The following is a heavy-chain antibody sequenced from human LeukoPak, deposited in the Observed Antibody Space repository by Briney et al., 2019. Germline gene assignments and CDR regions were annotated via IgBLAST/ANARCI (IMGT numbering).Heavy chain of an antibody. Sequence: PGGSLRLSCAASGFTVSSNYMSWVRQPPGKGLEWIGEINHSGSTNYNPSLKSRVTISVDTSKNQFSLKLSSVTAADTAVYYCAREAGKRYSGRRSAFDIWGQGTMVTVSS. CDR2: INHSGST. J-gene: IGHJ3*02. CDR1: GFTVSSNY. D-gene: IGHD5-12*01. V-gene: IGHV4-34*01. CDR3: AREAGKRYSGRRSAFDI.